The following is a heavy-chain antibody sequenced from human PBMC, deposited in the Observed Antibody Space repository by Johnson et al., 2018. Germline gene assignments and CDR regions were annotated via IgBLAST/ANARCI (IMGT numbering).Heavy chain of an antibody. CDR3: ASGPCNDGRCYPTLFQD. J-gene: IGHJ1*01. Sequence: QVQLVQSGAEVKKPGSSVKVSCRASGGTFGNYSIIWLRQAPGQGLEWMGRSIPVLELANYALSFQGRVTITADKSTSTAYMALSRLRAEDTAMYYCASGPCNDGRCYPTLFQDWGQGTLVTVSS. V-gene: IGHV1-69*09. D-gene: IGHD2-15*01. CDR2: SIPVLELA. CDR1: GGTFGNYS.